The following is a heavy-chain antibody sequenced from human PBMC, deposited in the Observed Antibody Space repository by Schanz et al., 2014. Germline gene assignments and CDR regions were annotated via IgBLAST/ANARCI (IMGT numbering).Heavy chain of an antibody. D-gene: IGHD6-13*01. J-gene: IGHJ4*02. V-gene: IGHV3-30*19. CDR1: GFTFSNYG. Sequence: QVQLVESGGGVVQPGRSLRLSCAASGFTFSNYGMHWVRQAPGKGLEWVAVISYDGSNKYYADSVKGRFTISRDNSKNTLYLQMNSLRAEDTAVYYCARTSGGQYSSTWYVDYWGQGTLVTVSS. CDR2: ISYDGSNK. CDR3: ARTSGGQYSSTWYVDY.